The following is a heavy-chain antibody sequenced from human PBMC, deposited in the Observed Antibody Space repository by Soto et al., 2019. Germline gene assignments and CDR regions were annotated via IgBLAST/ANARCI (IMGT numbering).Heavy chain of an antibody. CDR2: ISSNGGST. J-gene: IGHJ4*02. CDR1: GFTFSSYA. Sequence: PGGSLRLSCAASGFTFSSYAMHWVRQAPGKGLEYVSAISSNGGSTYYANSVKGRFTISRDNSKNTLYLQMGSLRAEDMAVYYCARAKFSSYGDIDYWGQGTLVTVSS. CDR3: ARAKFSSYGDIDY. V-gene: IGHV3-64*01. D-gene: IGHD4-17*01.